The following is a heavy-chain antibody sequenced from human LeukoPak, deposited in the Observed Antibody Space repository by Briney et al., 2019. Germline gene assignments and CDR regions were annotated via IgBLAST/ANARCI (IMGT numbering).Heavy chain of an antibody. J-gene: IGHJ5*02. D-gene: IGHD3-10*01. CDR1: GYTFTSYY. V-gene: IGHV1-46*01. Sequence: ASVKVSCKASGYTFTSYYMHWVRQAPGQGLEWMGIINPSGGSTSYAQKFQGRVTMTRDTSTSTVYMELSSLRSEDTAVHYCARSDNMERTRTLWFGESFNWFDPWGQGTLVTVSS. CDR2: INPSGGST. CDR3: ARSDNMERTRTLWFGESFNWFDP.